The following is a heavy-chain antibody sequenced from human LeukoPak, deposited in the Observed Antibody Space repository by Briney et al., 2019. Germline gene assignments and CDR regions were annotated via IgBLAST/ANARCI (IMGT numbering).Heavy chain of an antibody. Sequence: GASVKVSCKVSGYTLTELSMHWVRQAPGKGLEWMGGFDPEDGETIYAQKFQGRVTMTEDTSTDTAYMELSSLRSEDTAVYYCATGFDYYDSSGYSNWFDPWGQGTLVTVSS. CDR2: FDPEDGET. D-gene: IGHD3-22*01. J-gene: IGHJ5*02. CDR3: ATGFDYYDSSGYSNWFDP. CDR1: GYTLTELS. V-gene: IGHV1-24*01.